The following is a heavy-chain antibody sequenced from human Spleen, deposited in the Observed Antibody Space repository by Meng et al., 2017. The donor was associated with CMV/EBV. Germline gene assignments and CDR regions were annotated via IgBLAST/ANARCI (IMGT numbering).Heavy chain of an antibody. CDR3: ARDQIVPAAITYYHYGMDV. V-gene: IGHV3-7*01. J-gene: IGHJ6*02. CDR2: MNEDGSEK. CDR1: GFTFSSHW. Sequence: GESLKISCAASGFTFSSHWMSWVRQAPGKGLEWVANMNEDGSEKYYVDSVKGRFTISRDNVKNSLYLQMNSLRAEDTAVYYCARDQIVPAAITYYHYGMDVWGQGTTVTVSS. D-gene: IGHD2-2*01.